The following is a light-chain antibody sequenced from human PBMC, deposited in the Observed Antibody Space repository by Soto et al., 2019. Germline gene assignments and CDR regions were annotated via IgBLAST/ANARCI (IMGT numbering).Light chain of an antibody. J-gene: IGKJ4*01. Sequence: AIQMTQSASSRSGSVLDGVTSTCRASQGIRNDLGWYQQKPGKAPKLLIYAASSLQSGVPSRFSGSGSGTDFTLTISSLQPEDFATYYCLQDYNYPLAFGGGTKVDIK. V-gene: IGKV1-6*01. CDR3: LQDYNYPLA. CDR1: QGIRND. CDR2: AAS.